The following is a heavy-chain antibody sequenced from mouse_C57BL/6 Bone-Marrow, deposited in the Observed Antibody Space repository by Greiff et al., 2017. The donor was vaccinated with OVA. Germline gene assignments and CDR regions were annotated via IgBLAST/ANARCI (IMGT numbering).Heavy chain of an antibody. J-gene: IGHJ3*01. CDR2: INPDSSTI. Sequence: EAGGVDFSRYWMSWVRRAPGKGLEWIGEINPDSSTINYAPSLKDKFIISRDNAKNTLYLQMSKVRSEDTALYYCARPLYYDYPWFAYWGQGTLVTVSA. CDR3: ARPLYYDYPWFAY. CDR1: GVDFSRYW. D-gene: IGHD2-4*01. V-gene: IGHV4-1*01.